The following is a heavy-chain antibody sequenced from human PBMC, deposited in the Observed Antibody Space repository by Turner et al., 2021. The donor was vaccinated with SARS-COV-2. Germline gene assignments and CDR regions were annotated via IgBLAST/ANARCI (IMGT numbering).Heavy chain of an antibody. CDR2: INDSRST. CDR1: GGSFSGFY. V-gene: IGHV4-34*01. CDR3: AISKGPSLYMSYYNPTFFDP. J-gene: IGHJ5*02. Sequence: QVQLQQWGAGLLKTSETLSLTCDVHGGSFSGFYWSWIRQSPGKVLEWIGEINDSRSTTYNPSLKSRLTISVDTSKNQFSLKLTSVTAADTAVYYCAISKGPSLYMSYYNPTFFDPWGQGILVTVSS. D-gene: IGHD1-26*01.